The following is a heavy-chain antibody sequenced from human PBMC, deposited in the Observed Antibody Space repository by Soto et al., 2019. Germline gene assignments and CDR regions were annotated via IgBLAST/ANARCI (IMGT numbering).Heavy chain of an antibody. D-gene: IGHD5-18*01. J-gene: IGHJ4*02. CDR3: ARQGDTAMVSVPANYFDY. Sequence: SATLSLTCTVSGGSISSSSYYWGCIRPPPGKGLEWIGSIYCSGSTYYNPSLKSRVTISVDTYKNQFSLKLSSVTAADTAVYYCARQGDTAMVSVPANYFDYWGQGTLVTSPQ. V-gene: IGHV4-39*01. CDR2: IYCSGST. CDR1: GGSISSSSYY.